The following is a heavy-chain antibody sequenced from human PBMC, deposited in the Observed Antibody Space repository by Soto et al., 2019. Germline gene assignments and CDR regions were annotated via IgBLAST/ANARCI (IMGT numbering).Heavy chain of an antibody. CDR3: AREYYDILTGYHFFDY. CDR1: GFTFSSYS. Sequence: EVQLVESGGGLVQPGGSLRLSCAAFGFTFSSYSMNWVRQAPGKGLEWVSYISSSSSTIYYADSVKGRFTISRDNAKNSLYLQMNSLRDEDTAVYYCAREYYDILTGYHFFDYWGQGTLVTVSS. J-gene: IGHJ4*02. CDR2: ISSSSSTI. D-gene: IGHD3-9*01. V-gene: IGHV3-48*02.